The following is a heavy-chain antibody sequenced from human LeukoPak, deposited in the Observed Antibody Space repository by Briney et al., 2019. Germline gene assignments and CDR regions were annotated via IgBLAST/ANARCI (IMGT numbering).Heavy chain of an antibody. V-gene: IGHV1-69*13. J-gene: IGHJ4*02. Sequence: ASVKVSCKASGGTFSSYAISWVRQAPGQGLEWMGGIIPIFGTANYAQKFQGRVTITADESTSTAYMELSRLRSEDTAVYYCARMSRDGYNSLDYWGQGTLVTVSS. CDR3: ARMSRDGYNSLDY. CDR2: IIPIFGTA. CDR1: GGTFSSYA. D-gene: IGHD5-24*01.